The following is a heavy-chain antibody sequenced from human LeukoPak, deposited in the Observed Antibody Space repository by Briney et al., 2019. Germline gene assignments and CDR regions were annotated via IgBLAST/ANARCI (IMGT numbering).Heavy chain of an antibody. Sequence: GGSLRLSCAASGFTFNDYAMHWVRQAPGKGLEWVSGINWNIDTIGYADSVKGRFTISRDNAKNSLYLQMNSLTAEDTAFYYFARDVLYGSENPHTGNFFDYWGQGALVIVSS. CDR2: INWNIDTI. CDR3: ARDVLYGSENPHTGNFFDY. V-gene: IGHV3-9*01. CDR1: GFTFNDYA. D-gene: IGHD3-10*01. J-gene: IGHJ4*02.